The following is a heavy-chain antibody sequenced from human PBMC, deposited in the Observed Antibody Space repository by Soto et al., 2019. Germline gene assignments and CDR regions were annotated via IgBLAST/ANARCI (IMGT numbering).Heavy chain of an antibody. J-gene: IGHJ6*02. V-gene: IGHV1-69*13. CDR2: IIPIFGTA. CDR3: ARDGSGYRSRASPMDV. Sequence: SVKVSCKAPGDTFSSYAISWVRQAPGQGLEWMGGIIPIFGTANYAQKFQGRVTITADESTSTAYMELSSLRSEDTAVYYCARDGSGYRSRASPMDVWGQGTTVTVSS. CDR1: GDTFSSYA. D-gene: IGHD3-22*01.